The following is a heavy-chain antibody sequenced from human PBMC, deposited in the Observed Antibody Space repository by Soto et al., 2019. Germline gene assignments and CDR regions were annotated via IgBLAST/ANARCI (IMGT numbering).Heavy chain of an antibody. V-gene: IGHV1-8*01. Sequence: SXKVSFKASGYTXTNNDINLVRQAAGQGLEWMGWMNPYSGNTGYARNFHGRVTMTRDNSITKAYMELSSLRSEDTAVYYCVRAPLDYYSADYFDNWGQGTLGTVSS. CDR1: GYTXTNND. J-gene: IGHJ4*02. CDR2: MNPYSGNT. CDR3: VRAPLDYYSADYFDN. D-gene: IGHD2-21*01.